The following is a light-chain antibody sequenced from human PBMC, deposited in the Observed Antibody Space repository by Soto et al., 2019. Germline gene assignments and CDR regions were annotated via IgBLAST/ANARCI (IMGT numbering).Light chain of an antibody. Sequence: QSVLTQPASVSGSPGQSITISCTGASSDVGSYTSVSWYQHHPGKAPKLIIYDVRNRPSGLSDRFSGSKSGNTASLTISGLQAEDEADYYCSSYTTISMVFGGGTKLTVL. CDR1: SSDVGSYTS. J-gene: IGLJ2*01. V-gene: IGLV2-14*03. CDR2: DVR. CDR3: SSYTTISMV.